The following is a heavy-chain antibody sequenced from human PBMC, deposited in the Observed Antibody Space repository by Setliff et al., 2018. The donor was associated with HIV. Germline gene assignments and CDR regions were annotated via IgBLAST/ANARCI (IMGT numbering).Heavy chain of an antibody. CDR2: FGYSGSDT. CDR3: ARSVRGALYFDF. Sequence: GGSLRLSCAASGFTFSSYRMNWVRQASGKGLEWVSTFGYSGSDTYYADSVEGRFTISRDNAKNSLYLQMNSLRGEDTALYYCARSVRGALYFDFWGQGTLVTVSS. J-gene: IGHJ4*02. V-gene: IGHV3-21*01. D-gene: IGHD2-8*01. CDR1: GFTFSSYR.